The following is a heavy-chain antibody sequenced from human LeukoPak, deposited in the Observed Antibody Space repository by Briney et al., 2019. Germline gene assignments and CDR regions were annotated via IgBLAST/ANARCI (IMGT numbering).Heavy chain of an antibody. CDR2: ISWNSGSI. V-gene: IGHV3-9*01. Sequence: PGGSLRLSCAASGFTFDDYAMHWVRQAPGKGLEWVSGISWNSGSIGYADSVKGRFTISRDNAKNSLYLQMNSLRAEDTALYYCAKDNLGRYQLLYLANFGAFDIWGQGTMVTVSS. J-gene: IGHJ3*02. CDR1: GFTFDDYA. D-gene: IGHD2-2*02. CDR3: AKDNLGRYQLLYLANFGAFDI.